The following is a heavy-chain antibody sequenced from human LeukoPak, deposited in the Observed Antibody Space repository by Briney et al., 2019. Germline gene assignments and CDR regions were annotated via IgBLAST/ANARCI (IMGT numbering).Heavy chain of an antibody. J-gene: IGHJ4*02. V-gene: IGHV3-30*03. CDR1: GFTFSSYG. Sequence: PGRSLRLSCAASGFTFSSYGMHWVRQAPGKGLEWVAVISYDGNNKYYADSVKGRFTISRDNPKNTLYLQMNSLRAEDTALYYCATLPTWGQGTLVTVSS. D-gene: IGHD4-17*01. CDR2: ISYDGNNK. CDR3: ATLPT.